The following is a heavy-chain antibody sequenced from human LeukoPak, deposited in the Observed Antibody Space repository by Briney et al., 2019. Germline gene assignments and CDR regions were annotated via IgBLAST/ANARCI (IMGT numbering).Heavy chain of an antibody. Sequence: GGSLRLSCAASGFTFSSYAMSWVRQAPGKGLEWVSAISGSGGSTYYADPVKGRFTISRDNSKNTLYLQMNSLRAEDTAVYYCAKDRLTMVRGVIYPHFDYWGQGTLVTVSS. CDR1: GFTFSSYA. J-gene: IGHJ4*02. V-gene: IGHV3-23*01. CDR2: ISGSGGST. CDR3: AKDRLTMVRGVIYPHFDY. D-gene: IGHD3-10*01.